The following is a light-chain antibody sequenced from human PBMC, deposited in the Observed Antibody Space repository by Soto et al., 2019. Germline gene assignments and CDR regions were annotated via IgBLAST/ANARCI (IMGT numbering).Light chain of an antibody. CDR2: AAS. Sequence: IPFTLSPTFLSASLRERVSINYPASQGISSYLAWYQQKPGKAPKVLIYAASTLQSGVPSRFSGSGSGTEFTLAISSLQPEDFATYYCQQFNGYPITFGQGTRLEIK. CDR3: QQFNGYPIT. V-gene: IGKV1-9*01. J-gene: IGKJ5*01. CDR1: QGISSY.